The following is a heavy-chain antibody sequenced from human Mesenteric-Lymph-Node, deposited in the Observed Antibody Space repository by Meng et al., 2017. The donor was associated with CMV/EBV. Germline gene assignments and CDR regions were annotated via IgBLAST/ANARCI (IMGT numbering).Heavy chain of an antibody. J-gene: IGHJ6*02. CDR1: GFTFSSYE. CDR3: ARDLATSGYPGMGMDV. D-gene: IGHD3-22*01. CDR2: ISSSGGSA. Sequence: GESLKISCAASGFTFSSYEMNWVRQAPGKGLEWVSCISSSGGSAYYADSVKGRFTISRDDSKNTLYLQMNSMRAEDTAVYYCARDLATSGYPGMGMDVWGQGTTVTVSS. V-gene: IGHV3-23*01.